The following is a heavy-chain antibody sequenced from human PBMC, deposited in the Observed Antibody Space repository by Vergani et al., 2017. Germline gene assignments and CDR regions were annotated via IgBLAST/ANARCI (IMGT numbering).Heavy chain of an antibody. D-gene: IGHD3-10*01. CDR3: ARDLTMVRGVTHYYYYGMDV. J-gene: IGHJ6*02. V-gene: IGHV3-11*04. Sequence: QVQLVASGGGLVRPGGSLRLSCAASGFNFSDYYMTWIRQTPGKGLEWLAHISDGGETKMYAESLKGRFTVSRDNTKNSLYLQMNSLRAEDTAVYYCARDLTMVRGVTHYYYYGMDVWGQGTTVTVSS. CDR1: GFNFSDYY. CDR2: ISDGGETK.